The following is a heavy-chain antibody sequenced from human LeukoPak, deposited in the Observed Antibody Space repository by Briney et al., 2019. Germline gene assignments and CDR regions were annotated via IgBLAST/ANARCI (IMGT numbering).Heavy chain of an antibody. V-gene: IGHV3-48*01. CDR2: MTTSGNTI. Sequence: PGGSLRLSCVVSGITFSGYSMIWVRQAPGKGLEWLSFMTTSGNTIFYAESVKDRFTISRDNAKKSLYLQMNSLRPEDTAVYYCAKDQSQWGQGTLVIVSS. CDR1: GITFSGYS. J-gene: IGHJ4*02. CDR3: AKDQSQ.